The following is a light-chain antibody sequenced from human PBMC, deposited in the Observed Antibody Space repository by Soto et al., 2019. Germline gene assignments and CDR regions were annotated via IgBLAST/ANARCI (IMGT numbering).Light chain of an antibody. CDR3: QHYYDAALT. V-gene: IGKV1-27*01. Sequence: DIQMTQSPSFLSASVGDRITITCRASQGISTSLAWYQQRPGKVPKLLIYAASTLQTGVPSRFSATGSGTDFSLTISSLHPEDVAAYYCQHYYDAALTFGQGTQLEIK. CDR2: AAS. J-gene: IGKJ5*01. CDR1: QGISTS.